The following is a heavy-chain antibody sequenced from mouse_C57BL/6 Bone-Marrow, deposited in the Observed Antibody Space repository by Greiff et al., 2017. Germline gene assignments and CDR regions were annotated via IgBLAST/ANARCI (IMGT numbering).Heavy chain of an antibody. Sequence: QVQLQQSGAELVRPGPSVKMSCKASGYTFTNYWIGWAKQRPGHGLEWIGDIYPGGGYTNYNEKFKGKDTLTADKSSSTAYMQFSSLTSEDSAIYYCARWSYYAMDYWGQGTSVTVSS. CDR1: GYTFTNYW. V-gene: IGHV1-63*01. CDR2: IYPGGGYT. CDR3: ARWSYYAMDY. J-gene: IGHJ4*01.